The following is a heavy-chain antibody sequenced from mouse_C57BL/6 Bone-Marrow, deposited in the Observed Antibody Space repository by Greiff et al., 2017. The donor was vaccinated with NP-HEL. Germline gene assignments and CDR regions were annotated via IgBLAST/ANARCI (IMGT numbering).Heavy chain of an antibody. V-gene: IGHV1-69*01. J-gene: IGHJ3*01. Sequence: QVQLKQPGAELVMPGASVKLSCKASGYTFTSYWLHWVKQRPGQGLEWIGEIDPSDSSTNYNQKFKGKSTLTVDKSSSTAYMQLSSLTSEDSAVYYCAREPLGEEAWFAYWGQGTLVTVSA. CDR2: IDPSDSST. CDR3: AREPLGEEAWFAY. CDR1: GYTFTSYW. D-gene: IGHD3-3*01.